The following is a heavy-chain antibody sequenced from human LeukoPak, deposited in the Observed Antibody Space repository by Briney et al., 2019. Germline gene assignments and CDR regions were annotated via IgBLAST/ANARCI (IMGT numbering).Heavy chain of an antibody. J-gene: IGHJ4*02. CDR3: ARVSAVVTLGY. CDR1: SGSFSGYY. CDR2: INHSGST. Sequence: ASETLSLTCAVYSGSFSGYYWSWIRQPPGKGLEWIGEINHSGSTNYNPSLKSRVTISVDTSKNQFSLKLSSVTAADTAVYYCARVSAVVTLGYWGQGTLVTVSP. V-gene: IGHV4-34*01. D-gene: IGHD4-23*01.